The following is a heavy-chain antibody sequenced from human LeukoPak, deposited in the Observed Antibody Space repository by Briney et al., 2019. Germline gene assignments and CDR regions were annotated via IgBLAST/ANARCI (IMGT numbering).Heavy chain of an antibody. D-gene: IGHD2-2*01. J-gene: IGHJ5*02. CDR2: TSSSGNN. CDR1: GASISVYY. CDR3: ARDWAIDAKPARNWFDP. Sequence: PSETLSLTCTVSGASISVYYWSWIRQPAGQGLGWIGRTSSSGNNKYNPSLKSRVTMSVDMSKNHLSLKLTSVTAADTAVYYCARDWAIDAKPARNWFDPWGQGTLVTVSS. V-gene: IGHV4-4*07.